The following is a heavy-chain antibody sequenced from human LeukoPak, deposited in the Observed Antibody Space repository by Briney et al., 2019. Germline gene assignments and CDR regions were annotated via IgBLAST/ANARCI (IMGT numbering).Heavy chain of an antibody. J-gene: IGHJ6*04. CDR1: GGATFSSDG. Sequence: SVTVSCKASGGATFSSDGISWVRQAPGQGLEWMGGIIPMFGTTNYAQKFRGRVTITVDESTTTAYMELNSLTSGDTAVYYCARAMVRGVIIARFGMDVWGRGTAVTVSS. CDR3: ARAMVRGVIIARFGMDV. D-gene: IGHD3-10*01. V-gene: IGHV1-69*13. CDR2: IIPMFGTT.